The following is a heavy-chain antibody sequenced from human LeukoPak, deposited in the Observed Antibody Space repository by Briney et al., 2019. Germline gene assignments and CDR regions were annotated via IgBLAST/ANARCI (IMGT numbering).Heavy chain of an antibody. J-gene: IGHJ6*03. V-gene: IGHV1-8*01. CDR1: GYTFTSYD. Sequence: GASVKVSCKASGYTFTSYDINWVRQATGQGLEWMGWMNPNSGKTGYAQKFQGRVTMTRSTSISTAYMELSSLRSEDTAVYYCARGVVPAAILSLHYYYYMDVWGKGTTVTVSS. D-gene: IGHD2-2*02. CDR3: ARGVVPAAILSLHYYYYMDV. CDR2: MNPNSGKT.